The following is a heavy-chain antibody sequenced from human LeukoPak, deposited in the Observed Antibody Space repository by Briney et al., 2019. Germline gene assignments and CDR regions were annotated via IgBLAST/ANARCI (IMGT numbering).Heavy chain of an antibody. J-gene: IGHJ4*02. Sequence: GASVKVSCKASGYTFTSYYMHWVRQAPGQGFEWMVGIIPIFGTANYAQKFQGRVTITADKSTSTAYMELSSLRSEDTAVYYCARDIGYSSSWYDPLVGVWGQGTLVTVSS. CDR3: ARDIGYSSSWYDPLVGV. CDR2: IIPIFGTA. D-gene: IGHD6-13*01. V-gene: IGHV1-69*06. CDR1: GYTFTSYY.